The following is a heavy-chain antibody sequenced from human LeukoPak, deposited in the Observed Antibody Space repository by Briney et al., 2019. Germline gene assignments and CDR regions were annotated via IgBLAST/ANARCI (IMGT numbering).Heavy chain of an antibody. J-gene: IGHJ6*03. D-gene: IGHD6-6*01. CDR1: GYTFTTYA. CDR3: ARVAPVLSSIAARVSYYYYYYMDV. V-gene: IGHV7-4-1*02. CDR2: ISTDTGNP. Sequence: GASVKVSCKASGYTFTTYAMNWVRQAPGQGLEWMGWISTDTGNPTYVQGFTGRFVFSLDTSVSTAYLQISSLKAEDTAVYYCARVAPVLSSIAARVSYYYYYYMDVWGKGTTVTVSS.